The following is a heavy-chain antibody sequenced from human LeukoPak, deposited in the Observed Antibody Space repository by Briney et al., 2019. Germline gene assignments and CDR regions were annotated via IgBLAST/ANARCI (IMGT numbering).Heavy chain of an antibody. Sequence: PGGSLRLSCAASGFTFNSYSMNWVRQAPGKGLEWVSSISSSSSYIYYADSVKGRFTISRDNAKNSLYLQMNSLRAEDTAVYYCARGLWFGGYYMDVWGKGTTVTISS. CDR1: GFTFNSYS. J-gene: IGHJ6*03. D-gene: IGHD3-10*01. V-gene: IGHV3-21*04. CDR2: ISSSSSYI. CDR3: ARGLWFGGYYMDV.